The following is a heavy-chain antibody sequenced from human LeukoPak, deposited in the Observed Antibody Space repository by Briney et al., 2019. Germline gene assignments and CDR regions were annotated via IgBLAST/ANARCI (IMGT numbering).Heavy chain of an antibody. D-gene: IGHD2-2*01. CDR2: ICYSGST. Sequence: SETLSLTCTVSGGSISSSSYYWGWLRQPPGKGLGWIGSICYSGSTNYNPSLKGLVTISVDKSKNQFSLKLSSVTAADTAVYYCARGKVVPAAMDGAFDIWGQGTMVTVSS. J-gene: IGHJ3*02. V-gene: IGHV4-39*07. CDR3: ARGKVVPAAMDGAFDI. CDR1: GGSISSSSYY.